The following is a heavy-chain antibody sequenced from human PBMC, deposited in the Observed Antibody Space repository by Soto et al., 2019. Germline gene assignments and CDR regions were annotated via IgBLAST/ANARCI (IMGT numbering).Heavy chain of an antibody. Sequence: EVQLVESGGGLVQPGGSLRLPCAASVCTFSTYWMTWVRQPPGKGLEWVASINQDGSERYYVDSVRGRFTISRDNAKNSLYLQMNSLRAEDTAVYYCVCGGNFFVYWGQGTLVTVSP. CDR2: INQDGSER. V-gene: IGHV3-7*01. CDR1: VCTFSTYW. D-gene: IGHD3-16*01. CDR3: VCGGNFFVY. J-gene: IGHJ4*02.